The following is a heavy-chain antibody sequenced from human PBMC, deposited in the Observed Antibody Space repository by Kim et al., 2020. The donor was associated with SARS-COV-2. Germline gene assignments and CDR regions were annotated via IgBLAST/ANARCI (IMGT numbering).Heavy chain of an antibody. J-gene: IGHJ4*02. V-gene: IGHV3-23*01. Sequence: GGSLRLSCAASGFTFSSYVMSWVRQAPGKGLEWVSAISGSGGSTYYADSVKGRFTISRDNSKNTLYLQMNSLRAEDTAVYYCANRSSGWYSDYWGQGTLVTVSS. CDR3: ANRSSGWYSDY. CDR1: GFTFSSYV. CDR2: ISGSGGST. D-gene: IGHD6-19*01.